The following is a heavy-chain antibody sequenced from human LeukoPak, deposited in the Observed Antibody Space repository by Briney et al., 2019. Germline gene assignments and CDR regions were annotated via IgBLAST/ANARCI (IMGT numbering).Heavy chain of an antibody. CDR2: ISGRGIST. Sequence: GGSLRLSCAASGFTFSNYAMNWVRQAPGKGLEWVSAISGRGISTYYVDSVKGRFTISRDNSKSTLFLQMNSLRVEDTAVYYCAKDVLRFSYGYGDYWGQGTLVTVSS. V-gene: IGHV3-23*01. D-gene: IGHD5-18*01. J-gene: IGHJ4*02. CDR3: AKDVLRFSYGYGDY. CDR1: GFTFSNYA.